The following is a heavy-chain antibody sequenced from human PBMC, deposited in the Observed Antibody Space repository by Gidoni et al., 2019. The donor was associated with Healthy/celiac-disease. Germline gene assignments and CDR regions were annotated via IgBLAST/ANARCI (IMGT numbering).Heavy chain of an antibody. CDR1: GFTFSSYW. CDR2: INSDGSST. D-gene: IGHD3-10*01. J-gene: IGHJ4*02. V-gene: IGHV3-74*01. CDR3: ASSGKHPDYFDY. Sequence: EVQLVESGGGLVQPGGSLRLSCAASGFTFSSYWMHWVRQAPGKGLVWVSRINSDGSSTSYADSVKGRFTISRDNAKNTLYLQMNSLRAEDTAVYYCASSGKHPDYFDYWGQGTLVTVSS.